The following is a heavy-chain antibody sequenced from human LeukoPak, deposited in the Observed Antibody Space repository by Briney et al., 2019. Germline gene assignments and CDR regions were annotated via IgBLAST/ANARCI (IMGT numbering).Heavy chain of an antibody. Sequence: GGSLRLSCAASGFTFSSYAMSWVRQAPGKGLEWVSVISASGGRTSYADSVRGRFTVSRDNSKNTLYLQMNSLRAEDTAVYFCVEGGAPSYYDGSGDAYFDYWGQGTLVTVSS. J-gene: IGHJ4*02. CDR2: ISASGGRT. CDR3: VEGGAPSYYDGSGDAYFDY. D-gene: IGHD3-22*01. V-gene: IGHV3-23*01. CDR1: GFTFSSYA.